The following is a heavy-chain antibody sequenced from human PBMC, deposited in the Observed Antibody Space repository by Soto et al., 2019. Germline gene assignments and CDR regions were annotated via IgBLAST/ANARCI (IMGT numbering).Heavy chain of an antibody. CDR3: ARGRTVLLWFGELLNWFDP. Sequence: SEALSRTYINSGGPIINSYWSRIRTPPGKGLEWIGEINHSGSTNYNPSLKSRVTISVDSSKNQFSLKLSSVTASDTAVYYCARGRTVLLWFGELLNWFDPWGQG. J-gene: IGHJ5*02. V-gene: IGHV4-34*01. CDR1: GGPIINSY. D-gene: IGHD3-10*01. CDR2: INHSGST.